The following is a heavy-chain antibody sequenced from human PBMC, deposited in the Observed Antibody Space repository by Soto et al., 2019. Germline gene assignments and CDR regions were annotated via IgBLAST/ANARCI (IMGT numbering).Heavy chain of an antibody. CDR3: VSVNYYDSSGYYYEMFDY. D-gene: IGHD3-22*01. Sequence: SETLSLTCTVSGGSISSSSYYWGWIRQPPGKGLEWIGSIYYSGSTYYNPSLKSRVTISVDTSKNQFSLKLSSVTAADTAVYYCVSVNYYDSSGYYYEMFDYWGQGTLVTVSA. CDR2: IYYSGST. V-gene: IGHV4-39*01. J-gene: IGHJ4*02. CDR1: GGSISSSSYY.